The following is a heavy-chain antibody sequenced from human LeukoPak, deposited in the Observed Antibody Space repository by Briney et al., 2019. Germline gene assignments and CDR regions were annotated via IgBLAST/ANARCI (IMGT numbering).Heavy chain of an antibody. D-gene: IGHD2-8*01. CDR1: GGTFSSYA. CDR3: ASGRVVLLGHWFDP. CDR2: IIPIFGTA. Sequence: ASVKVSCKASGGTFSSYAISWVRQAPGQGLEWMGGIIPIFGTANYAQKFQGRVTITADESTSTAYMELSSLRSEDTAVYYCASGRVVLLGHWFDPWGRGTLVTVSS. J-gene: IGHJ5*02. V-gene: IGHV1-69*13.